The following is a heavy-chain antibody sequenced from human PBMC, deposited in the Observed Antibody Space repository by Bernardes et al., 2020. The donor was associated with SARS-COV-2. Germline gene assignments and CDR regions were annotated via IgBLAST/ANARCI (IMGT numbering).Heavy chain of an antibody. D-gene: IGHD2-15*01. CDR1: GGTINDFY. J-gene: IGHJ4*02. V-gene: IGHV4-59*01. Sequence: SEPLSLTCTVSGGTINDFYWSWIRQPPGKGLEWIGYIYYSGSTNYNPSLKSRLTISVDTSNNQFSLTLTSVTAADTAVYYCARGGWSLDFWGQGTLVTVSS. CDR3: ARGGWSLDF. CDR2: IYYSGST.